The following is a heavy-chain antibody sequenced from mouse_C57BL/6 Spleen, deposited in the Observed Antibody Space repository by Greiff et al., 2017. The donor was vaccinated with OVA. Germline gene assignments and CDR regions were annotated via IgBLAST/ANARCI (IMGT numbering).Heavy chain of an antibody. CDR1: GYTFTSYW. V-gene: IGHV1-50*01. CDR3: ARGAGYGSSPWFAY. D-gene: IGHD1-1*01. Sequence: QVQLQQPGAELVKPGASVKLSCKASGYTFTSYWMQWVKQRPGQGLEWIGEIDPSDSYTNYNQKFKGKATLTVDTSSSTAYMQLSSLTSEDSAVYYCARGAGYGSSPWFAYWGQGTLVTVSA. J-gene: IGHJ3*01. CDR2: IDPSDSYT.